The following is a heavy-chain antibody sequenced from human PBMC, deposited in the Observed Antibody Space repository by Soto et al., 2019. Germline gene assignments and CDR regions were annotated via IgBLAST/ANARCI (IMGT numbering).Heavy chain of an antibody. CDR3: AKDLKCVQFVDPYFDS. Sequence: EVPLLESGGGLVQPGGSLRLSCAASGFIFNSYAMTWVRQAPGKGLEWVSSISGSAGSTYYADSVQGRFTISRDNSKNTLYLQMNSLRAEDTALYYCAKDLKCVQFVDPYFDSWGQGTLVTVSS. J-gene: IGHJ4*02. D-gene: IGHD1-1*01. V-gene: IGHV3-23*01. CDR2: ISGSAGST. CDR1: GFIFNSYA.